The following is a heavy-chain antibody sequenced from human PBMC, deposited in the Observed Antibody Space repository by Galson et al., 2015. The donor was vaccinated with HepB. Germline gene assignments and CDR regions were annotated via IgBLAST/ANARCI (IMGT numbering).Heavy chain of an antibody. CDR1: GYTLTTYG. Sequence: SVKVSCKASGYTLTTYGIGWVRQAPGQGLEWMGWIGAHNGHTSYAEKFQDRVTMTTDTSTNTGYMELRSLKSDDTAMYYCARVGRYTFAVDAFDFWGQGAMVTVIS. D-gene: IGHD3-9*01. J-gene: IGHJ3*01. V-gene: IGHV1-18*01. CDR3: ARVGRYTFAVDAFDF. CDR2: IGAHNGHT.